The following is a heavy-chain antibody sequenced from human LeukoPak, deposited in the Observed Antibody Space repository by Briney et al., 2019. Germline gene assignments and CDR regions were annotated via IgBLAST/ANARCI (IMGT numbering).Heavy chain of an antibody. Sequence: GGSLRLSCAASGFTFSSYWMHWVRQAPGKGLVWVSRINSDGSSTSYADSVKGRFTISRDNAKNSLYLQMNSLRAEDMALYYCAKGDSSGHRDAASDYWGQGTLVTVSS. CDR3: AKGDSSGHRDAASDY. CDR2: INSDGSST. D-gene: IGHD3-22*01. CDR1: GFTFSSYW. J-gene: IGHJ4*02. V-gene: IGHV3-74*01.